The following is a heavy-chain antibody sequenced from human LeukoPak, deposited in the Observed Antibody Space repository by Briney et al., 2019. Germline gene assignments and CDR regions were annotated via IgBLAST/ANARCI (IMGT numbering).Heavy chain of an antibody. Sequence: SETLSLTCAVYGGSFSGYYWSWIRQPPGKGLDWIGEINHSGSTNYNPSLKSRVTISVDTSKNHFSLKLSSVTAADTAVYYCARVQGRGSSWYLTGGNCQHWGQGTLVTVSS. V-gene: IGHV4-34*01. CDR2: INHSGST. CDR3: ARVQGRGSSWYLTGGNCQH. J-gene: IGHJ1*01. CDR1: GGSFSGYY. D-gene: IGHD6-13*01.